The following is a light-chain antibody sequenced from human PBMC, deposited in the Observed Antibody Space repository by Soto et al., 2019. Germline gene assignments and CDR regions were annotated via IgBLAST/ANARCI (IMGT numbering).Light chain of an antibody. Sequence: QSALTQPPSVSGSPGQSVTISCTGTSSDVGGYNYVSWYQQHPGKAPKLMIYEVSKRPSGVPDRFSGSKSGNTASLTVSGLQAEDEADYYCSSYAGSNNFEVFGTGTKLTVL. CDR1: SSDVGGYNY. V-gene: IGLV2-8*01. J-gene: IGLJ1*01. CDR3: SSYAGSNNFEV. CDR2: EVS.